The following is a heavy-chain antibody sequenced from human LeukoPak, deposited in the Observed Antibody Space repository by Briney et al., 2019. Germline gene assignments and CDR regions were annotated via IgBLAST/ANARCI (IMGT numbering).Heavy chain of an antibody. Sequence: ASVKVSCKASGYTFTDYYVHWVRQAPGQGLEWMGWISAYNGNTNYAQKLQGRVTMTTDTSTSTAYMELRSLRSDDTAVYYCARGFLVVTDAFDIWGQGTMVTVSS. CDR3: ARGFLVVTDAFDI. CDR1: GYTFTDYY. V-gene: IGHV1-18*04. CDR2: ISAYNGNT. J-gene: IGHJ3*02. D-gene: IGHD3-22*01.